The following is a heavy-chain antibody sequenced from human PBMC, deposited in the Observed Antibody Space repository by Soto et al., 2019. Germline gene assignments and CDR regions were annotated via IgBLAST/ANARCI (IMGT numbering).Heavy chain of an antibody. Sequence: QLQLQESGPGLVKPSETLSLTCTVSGASVTSSTYYWGWIRQPPGKGLEWIGSIYYGGSTYYNPSLRSRVTISVDTSKNQVSLKLTSVTAADTAVYYCANDYGDYKSYYGMDVWGQGTTVTVSS. J-gene: IGHJ6*02. CDR2: IYYGGST. CDR3: ANDYGDYKSYYGMDV. CDR1: GASVTSSTYY. D-gene: IGHD4-17*01. V-gene: IGHV4-39*01.